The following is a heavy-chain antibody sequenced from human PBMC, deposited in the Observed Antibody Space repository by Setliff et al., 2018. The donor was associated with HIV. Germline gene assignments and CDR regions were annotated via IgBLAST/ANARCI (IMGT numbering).Heavy chain of an antibody. V-gene: IGHV4-4*07. CDR3: ARDQGSTWFWDYFDY. J-gene: IGHJ4*02. CDR2: IYSGGST. Sequence: SVTLSLTCTVSGGSICAYFWTWLRQPAGKGLEWIGRIYSGGSTICNPSLKSRVAMSVDTSKNQFSLKLSSVTAADTATYYCARDQGSTWFWDYFDYWGQGTLVTVSS. CDR1: GGSICAYF. D-gene: IGHD6-13*01.